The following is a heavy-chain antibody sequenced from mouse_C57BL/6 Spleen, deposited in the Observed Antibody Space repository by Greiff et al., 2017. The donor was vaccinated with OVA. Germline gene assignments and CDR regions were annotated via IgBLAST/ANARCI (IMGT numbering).Heavy chain of an antibody. J-gene: IGHJ2*01. CDR1: GYTFTSYW. D-gene: IGHD1-1*01. Sequence: VKLQQPGAELVKPGASVKVSCKASGYTFTSYWMHWVKQRPGQGLEWIGRIHPSDSDTNYNQKFKGKATLTVDKSSSTAYMQLSSLTSEDSAVYYCAIGTVVAWRDFDYWGQGTTLTVSS. CDR2: IHPSDSDT. V-gene: IGHV1-74*01. CDR3: AIGTVVAWRDFDY.